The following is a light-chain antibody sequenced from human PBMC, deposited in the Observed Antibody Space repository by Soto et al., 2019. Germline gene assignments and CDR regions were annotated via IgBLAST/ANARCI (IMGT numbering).Light chain of an antibody. CDR3: SSSITNNIVV. J-gene: IGLJ2*01. CDR1: SSDVGDYNY. Sequence: QSALTQPASVSVSPGQSITISCTGTSSDVGDYNYVSWYQQHPGTAPKLIVYEVSHRLSGVSDRFSGSKSGHTASLTISGLQDDDEADSYCSSSITNNIVVFGGGTKVTVL. CDR2: EVS. V-gene: IGLV2-14*01.